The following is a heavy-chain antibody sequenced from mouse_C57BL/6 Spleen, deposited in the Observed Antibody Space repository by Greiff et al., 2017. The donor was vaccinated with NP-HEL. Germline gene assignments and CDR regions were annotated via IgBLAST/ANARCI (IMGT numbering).Heavy chain of an antibody. Sequence: EVMLVESGGGLVKPGGSLKLSCAASGFTFSDYGMHWVRQAPEKGLEWVAYISSGSSTIYYADTVKGRFTISRDNAKDTLFLQMTSLRSEDTAMYYCARAVRSSMDYWGQGTSVTVSS. CDR1: GFTFSDYG. V-gene: IGHV5-17*01. CDR3: ARAVRSSMDY. CDR2: ISSGSSTI. J-gene: IGHJ4*01.